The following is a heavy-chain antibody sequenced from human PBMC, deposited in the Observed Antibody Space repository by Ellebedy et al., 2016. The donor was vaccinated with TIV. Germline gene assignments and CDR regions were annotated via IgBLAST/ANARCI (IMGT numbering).Heavy chain of an antibody. V-gene: IGHV4-34*01. CDR2: INHSGST. J-gene: IGHJ4*02. CDR3: AASWGYDSYYFDY. D-gene: IGHD5-12*01. Sequence: SETLSLTCAVYGGSFSGYYWSWIRQPPGKGLEWIGEINHSGSTNYNPSLKSRVTISVDTSKNQFSLKLSSVTAADTAVYYCAASWGYDSYYFDYWGQGTLVTVSS. CDR1: GGSFSGYY.